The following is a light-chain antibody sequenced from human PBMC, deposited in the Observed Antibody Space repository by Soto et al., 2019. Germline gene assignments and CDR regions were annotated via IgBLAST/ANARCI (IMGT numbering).Light chain of an antibody. Sequence: IQMTQSPSCRSTSEGDRVSITGRASQGISNYLAWYQQKPGKVPKLLIYAASTLQSGVPSRFSGSGSGTDFTLTISCLESEDFAAYYCQQYYSSPPTFGQGTKVDIK. CDR2: AAS. CDR1: QGISNY. CDR3: QQYYSSPPT. J-gene: IGKJ1*01. V-gene: IGKV1-27*01.